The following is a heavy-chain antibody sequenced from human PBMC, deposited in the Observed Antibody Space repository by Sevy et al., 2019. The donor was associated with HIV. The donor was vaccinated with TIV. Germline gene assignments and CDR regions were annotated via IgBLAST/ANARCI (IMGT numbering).Heavy chain of an antibody. Sequence: ASVKVSCKASGGTFSSYGISWVRQAPGQGLEWMGGIIPILGTVNYAQKFQGRVTITSDESTKTAYMELRSLRSGATAVYYWARGRGNGWYYFDYWRQETLVTVSS. J-gene: IGHJ4*02. CDR1: GGTFSSYG. CDR3: ARGRGNGWYYFDY. V-gene: IGHV1-69*13. CDR2: IIPILGTV. D-gene: IGHD6-19*01.